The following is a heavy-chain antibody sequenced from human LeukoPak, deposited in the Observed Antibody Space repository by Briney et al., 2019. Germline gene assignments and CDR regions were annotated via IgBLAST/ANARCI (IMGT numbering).Heavy chain of an antibody. CDR2: IYYSGST. CDR1: GGSFSGYY. V-gene: IGHV4-59*01. CDR3: ARASGYSYGPGTVDY. D-gene: IGHD5-18*01. Sequence: ETLSLTCAVYGGSFSGYYWSWLRQPPGKGLEWIGYIYYSGSTNYNPSLKSRVTISVDTSKNQFSLKLSSVTAADTAVYYCARASGYSYGPGTVDYWGQGTLVTVSS. J-gene: IGHJ4*02.